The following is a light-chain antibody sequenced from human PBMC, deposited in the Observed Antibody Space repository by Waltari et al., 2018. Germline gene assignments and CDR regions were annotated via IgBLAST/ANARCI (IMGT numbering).Light chain of an antibody. CDR3: QQSYSTPPYT. CDR2: AAS. J-gene: IGKJ2*01. CDR1: QSISSY. V-gene: IGKV1-39*01. Sequence: DIQMTQSPSSLSASVGDRVTITGRASQSISSYLNWYQQKPGKAPKLLIYAASSLQSGVPSRFSGSGSGTEFTLTISSLQPEDFATYYCQQSYSTPPYTFGQGTKLEIK.